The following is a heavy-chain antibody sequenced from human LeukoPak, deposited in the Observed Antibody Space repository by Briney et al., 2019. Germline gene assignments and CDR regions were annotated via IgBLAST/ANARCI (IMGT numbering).Heavy chain of an antibody. Sequence: PSETLSLTCTVSGGSISSGGYYWSWIRQHPGKGLVWIGYIYYSGSTYYNPSLKSRVTISVDTSKNQFSLKLSSVTAADTAVYYCARADSPYYYDSSGPKFDYWGQGTLVTVSS. D-gene: IGHD3-22*01. V-gene: IGHV4-31*03. CDR1: GGSISSGGYY. CDR3: ARADSPYYYDSSGPKFDY. CDR2: IYYSGST. J-gene: IGHJ4*02.